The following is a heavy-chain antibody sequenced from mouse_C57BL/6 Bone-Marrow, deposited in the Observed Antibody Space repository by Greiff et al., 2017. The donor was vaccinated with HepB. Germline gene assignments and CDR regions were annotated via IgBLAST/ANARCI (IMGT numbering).Heavy chain of an antibody. D-gene: IGHD4-1*01. J-gene: IGHJ1*03. V-gene: IGHV7-3*01. Sequence: DVQLVESGGGLVQPGGSLSLSCAASGFTFTDYYMSWVRQSPGKALEWLGFIRNKANGYTTEYSASVKGRFTISRDNSQSILYLQMNALRAEDSATDYCARYENSGWYFGVWGTGTTVTVSS. CDR2: IRNKANGYTT. CDR1: GFTFTDYY. CDR3: ARYENSGWYFGV.